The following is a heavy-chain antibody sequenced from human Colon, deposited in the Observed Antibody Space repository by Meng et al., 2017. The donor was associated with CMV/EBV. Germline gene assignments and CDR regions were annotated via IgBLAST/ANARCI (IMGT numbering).Heavy chain of an antibody. J-gene: IGHJ4*02. V-gene: IGHV4-39*07. D-gene: IGHD6-13*01. CDR2: INHSGST. CDR3: ARGPSSSSWYPRRVYFDY. CDR1: GGSISSSSYY. Sequence: SETLSLTCTVSGGSISSSSYYWGWIRQPPGKGLEWIGEINHSGSTNYNPSLKSRVTISVDTSKNQFSLKLSSVTAADTAVYYCARGPSSSSWYPRRVYFDYWGQGTLVTVSS.